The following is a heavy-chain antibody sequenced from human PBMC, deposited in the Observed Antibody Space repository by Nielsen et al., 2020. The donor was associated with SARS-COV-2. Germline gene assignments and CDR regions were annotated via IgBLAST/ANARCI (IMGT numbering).Heavy chain of an antibody. Sequence: RGSLTLSCAASGFTFSSYGMHWVRQAPGKGLEWVAVISYDGSNKYYADFVKGRFTISRDNSKNTLYLQMNSLRAEDTAVYYCAKVGFYGSGSYYKSYFDYWGQGTLVTVSS. CDR3: AKVGFYGSGSYYKSYFDY. V-gene: IGHV3-30*18. D-gene: IGHD3-10*01. CDR1: GFTFSSYG. CDR2: ISYDGSNK. J-gene: IGHJ4*02.